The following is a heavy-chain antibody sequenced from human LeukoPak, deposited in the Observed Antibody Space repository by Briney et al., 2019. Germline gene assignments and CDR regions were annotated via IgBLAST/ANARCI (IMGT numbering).Heavy chain of an antibody. Sequence: SQTLCLTCTVSGGSISSGGYYWSWIRQHPGKGLEWIGYIYYSGSTYYNPSLKSRVTISVDTSKNQFSLKLSSVTAADTAVYYCARDAVATIGYYYYGMDVWGQGTTVTVSS. CDR2: IYYSGST. V-gene: IGHV4-31*03. CDR3: ARDAVATIGYYYYGMDV. D-gene: IGHD5-12*01. J-gene: IGHJ6*02. CDR1: GGSISSGGYY.